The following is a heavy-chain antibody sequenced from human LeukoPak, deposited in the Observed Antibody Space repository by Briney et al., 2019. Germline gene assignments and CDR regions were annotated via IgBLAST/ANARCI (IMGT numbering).Heavy chain of an antibody. J-gene: IGHJ4*02. D-gene: IGHD4-23*01. Sequence: SETLSLTCAVYGGSFSGYYWSWIRQPPGKGLEWIGEINHSGITNYNPSLKSRVTISVDTSKNQFSLKLSSVTAADTAVYYCASTYGGNPFDYWGQGTLVTVSS. CDR1: GGSFSGYY. CDR3: ASTYGGNPFDY. CDR2: INHSGIT. V-gene: IGHV4-34*01.